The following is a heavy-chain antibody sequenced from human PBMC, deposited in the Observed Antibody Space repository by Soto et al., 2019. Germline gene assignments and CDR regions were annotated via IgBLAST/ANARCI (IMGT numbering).Heavy chain of an antibody. V-gene: IGHV1-69*02. CDR2: IIPILGIA. D-gene: IGHD5-12*01. CDR3: ARGGYAQFDY. Sequence: QVQLVQSGAEVKKPGSSVKVSCNASGGTFSSYTISWVRQAPGQGLEWMGRIIPILGIANYAQKFQGRVTITADKSTSTAYMELSSLRSEDTAVYYCARGGYAQFDYWGQGTLVTVSS. J-gene: IGHJ4*02. CDR1: GGTFSSYT.